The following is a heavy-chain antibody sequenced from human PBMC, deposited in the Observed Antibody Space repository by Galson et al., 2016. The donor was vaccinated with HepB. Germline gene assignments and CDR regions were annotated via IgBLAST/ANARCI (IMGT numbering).Heavy chain of an antibody. CDR2: MSYDGNIK. J-gene: IGHJ4*02. CDR3: ARDARPTASWHYFDY. V-gene: IGHV3-30-3*01. CDR1: GFTFSAYA. D-gene: IGHD2-2*01. Sequence: SLRLSCAASGFTFSAYAMHWVRQAPGKGLEWLAVMSYDGNIKQYADSVKGRFTISGHNSKKTMYLQMNSLRGDDTAVYYCARDARPTASWHYFDYWGQGTLVTVSS.